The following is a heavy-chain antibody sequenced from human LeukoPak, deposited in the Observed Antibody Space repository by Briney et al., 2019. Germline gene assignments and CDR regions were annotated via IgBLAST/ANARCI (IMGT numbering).Heavy chain of an antibody. J-gene: IGHJ5*02. Sequence: ASVKVSCKASGYTFTRYNMQWVRQTPGQGLEWMGRIKPNSGGTKYAQKFQGRDTMPRDTSISTAYMELSRLRSDDTAVYYCARDKDIVLMVYASGGFDPWRQGTLVTVSS. V-gene: IGHV1-2*06. CDR2: IKPNSGGT. CDR3: ARDKDIVLMVYASGGFDP. CDR1: GYTFTRYN. D-gene: IGHD2-8*01.